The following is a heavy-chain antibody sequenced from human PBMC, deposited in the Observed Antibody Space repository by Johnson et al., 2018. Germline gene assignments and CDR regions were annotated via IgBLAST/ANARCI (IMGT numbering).Heavy chain of an antibody. CDR1: GFTFRSYD. Sequence: QVQLVESGGGVVQPGRSLRLSCAASGFTFRSYDMHWVRQAPCKGLEWVAVISYDGSNKYYADSVKGRFTISRDKSKNILQMNSLRAEDTAVYYCAKSYYSDNNGPNWFDPWGQGTLVTVSS. CDR2: ISYDGSNK. J-gene: IGHJ5*02. D-gene: IGHD3-22*01. CDR3: AKSYYSDNNGPNWFDP. V-gene: IGHV3-30*18.